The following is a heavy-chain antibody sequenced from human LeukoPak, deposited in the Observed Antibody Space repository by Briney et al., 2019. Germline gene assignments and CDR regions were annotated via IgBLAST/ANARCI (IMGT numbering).Heavy chain of an antibody. D-gene: IGHD3-9*01. V-gene: IGHV1-3*01. Sequence: ASVKVSCKASGYTFTSYAMHWVRQAPGQRLEWMGWINAGNGNTKYSQKFQGGVTITRDTSASTAYMELSSLRSEDTAVYYCARVPLRYFDWLPFDYWGQGTLVTVSS. CDR1: GYTFTSYA. CDR3: ARVPLRYFDWLPFDY. J-gene: IGHJ4*02. CDR2: INAGNGNT.